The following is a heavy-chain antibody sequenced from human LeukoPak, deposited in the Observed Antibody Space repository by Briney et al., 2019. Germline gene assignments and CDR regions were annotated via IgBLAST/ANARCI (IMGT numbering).Heavy chain of an antibody. CDR2: INPYSGGT. CDR3: ARGAHSLTPGIDY. CDR1: GYTFNAYY. Sequence: ASVKVSCKASGYTFNAYYIHWVRQAPGQGLEWMGWINPYSGGTHYSQSFQDRGTMTRDTSINTAYMDLSRLRSDDTAVYYCARGAHSLTPGIDYWGRGTQVTVSS. D-gene: IGHD4-17*01. V-gene: IGHV1-2*02. J-gene: IGHJ4*02.